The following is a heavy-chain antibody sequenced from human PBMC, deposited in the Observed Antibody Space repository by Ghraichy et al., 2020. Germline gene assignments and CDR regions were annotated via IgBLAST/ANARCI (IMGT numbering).Heavy chain of an antibody. CDR2: FDPEDGET. V-gene: IGHV1-24*01. D-gene: IGHD3-9*01. Sequence: ASVKVSCKVSGYTLTELSMHWVRQAPGKGLEWMGGFDPEDGETIYAQKFQGRVTMTEDTSTDTAYMELSSLRSEDTAVYYCATPLTPTRERPKYYDILTGYYTPWGAFDIWGQGTMVTVSS. CDR3: ATPLTPTRERPKYYDILTGYYTPWGAFDI. J-gene: IGHJ3*02. CDR1: GYTLTELS.